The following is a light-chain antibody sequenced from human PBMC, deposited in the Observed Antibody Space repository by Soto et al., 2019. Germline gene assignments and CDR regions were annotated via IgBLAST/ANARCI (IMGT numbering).Light chain of an antibody. CDR2: DAS. CDR3: QQYNRWPLT. CDR1: QSIYDK. Sequence: MTQSPSSLSASVGDIVTITCRASQSIYDKFAWYQQKPGQTPRLLIYDASTRATGISGSFSGSGSGTEFTLTISSLQSEDFAVYYCQQYNRWPLTFGGGTKVDIK. J-gene: IGKJ4*01. V-gene: IGKV3-15*01.